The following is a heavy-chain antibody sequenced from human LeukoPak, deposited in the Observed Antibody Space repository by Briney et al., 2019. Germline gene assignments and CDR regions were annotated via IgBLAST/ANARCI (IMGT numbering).Heavy chain of an antibody. CDR2: IYYGGST. V-gene: IGHV4-39*07. Sequence: SETLSLTCTVSGGSISSSSYYWGWIRQPPGKGLEWIGSIYYGGSTYYNPSLKSRVTISVDTSKNQFSLKLSSVTAADTAVYYCARDQAVILVGIVGYYYYGMDVWGQGTTVTVSS. J-gene: IGHJ6*02. D-gene: IGHD2-21*01. CDR1: GGSISSSSYY. CDR3: ARDQAVILVGIVGYYYYGMDV.